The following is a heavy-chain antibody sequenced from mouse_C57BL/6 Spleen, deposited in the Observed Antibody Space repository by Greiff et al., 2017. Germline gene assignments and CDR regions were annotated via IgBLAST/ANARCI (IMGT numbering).Heavy chain of an antibody. V-gene: IGHV5-9*01. J-gene: IGHJ2*01. Sequence: EVQLVESGGGLVKPGGSLKLSCAASGFTFSSYTMSWVRQTPEKRLEWVATISGGGGNTYYPDSVKGRVTISRDNAKNTLYLQMSSLRSEDTALYYCARRVDGPYFDYWGQGTTLTVSS. CDR2: ISGGGGNT. CDR3: ARRVDGPYFDY. D-gene: IGHD2-3*01. CDR1: GFTFSSYT.